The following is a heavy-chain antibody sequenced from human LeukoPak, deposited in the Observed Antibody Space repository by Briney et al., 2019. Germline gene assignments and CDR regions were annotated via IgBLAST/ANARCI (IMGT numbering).Heavy chain of an antibody. J-gene: IGHJ4*02. V-gene: IGHV4-59*08. D-gene: IGHD3-3*01. Sequence: SETLSLTCTVSGGSISSYYWSWVRQPPGKGLEWFGYIHYSGTTKYNPSLKSRVTISVDMSKNQFSMKLRSVTAADTAVYYCATNEWSGYYFEYWGQGTLVPVS. CDR1: GGSISSYY. CDR2: IHYSGTT. CDR3: ATNEWSGYYFEY.